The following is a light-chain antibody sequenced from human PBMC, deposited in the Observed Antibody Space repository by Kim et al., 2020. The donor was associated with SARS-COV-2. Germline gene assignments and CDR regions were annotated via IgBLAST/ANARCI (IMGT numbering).Light chain of an antibody. Sequence: FKLTCTLTSGHSSYIVAWHQQQPGKAPRYLMKLEGSGSYNKGSGVPDRFSGSSSGADRYLTISNLQSEDEADYYCGTSDSNTPVVFGGGTQLTVL. V-gene: IGLV4-60*03. CDR2: LEGSGSY. CDR3: GTSDSNTPVV. CDR1: SGHSSYI. J-gene: IGLJ2*01.